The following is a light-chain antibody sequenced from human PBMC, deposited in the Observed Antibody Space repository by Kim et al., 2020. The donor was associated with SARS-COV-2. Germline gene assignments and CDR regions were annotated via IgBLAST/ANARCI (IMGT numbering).Light chain of an antibody. V-gene: IGKV1-39*01. J-gene: IGKJ4*01. CDR1: QSISSY. CDR3: QQSYSVPLT. CDR2: AAS. Sequence: DIQMTQSPSSLSASVGDRVTISCRASQSISSYLDWYQQKPGKAPNLLIYAASSLQSGVPSRFSGSRSGTDFTLTIASVQPEDFATYFCQQSYSVPLTFGGGTKVDIK.